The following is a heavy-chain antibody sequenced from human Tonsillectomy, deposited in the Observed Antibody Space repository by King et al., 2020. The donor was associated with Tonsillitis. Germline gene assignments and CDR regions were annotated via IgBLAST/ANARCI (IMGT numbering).Heavy chain of an antibody. V-gene: IGHV3-7*01. CDR3: ARDNTYYYVISGYYDAFDI. D-gene: IGHD3-22*01. J-gene: IGHJ3*02. CDR1: GFTFSSYW. CDR2: IKEDGSQK. Sequence: EVQLVESGGGLVQPGGSLRLSCAASGFTFSSYWMSWVRQAPGKGLEWVANIKEDGSQKNYVESVKGRFTISRDNAKNSLYLQMNSLRAEDTAVYYCARDNTYYYVISGYYDAFDIWGHGTVVTVSS.